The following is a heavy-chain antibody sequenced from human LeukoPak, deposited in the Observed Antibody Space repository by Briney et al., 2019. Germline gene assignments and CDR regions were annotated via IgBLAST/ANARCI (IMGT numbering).Heavy chain of an antibody. J-gene: IGHJ4*02. CDR2: ISAYNGNT. Sequence: ASVKVSCKASGYTFTSYGISWVRQAPGQGLEWMGWISAYNGNTNYAQKLQGRVTMTTDTSTSTAYMELRSLRSDDTAVYYCARDSSWELLHVFDYWGQGTLVTVSS. D-gene: IGHD1-26*01. V-gene: IGHV1-18*01. CDR3: ARDSSWELLHVFDY. CDR1: GYTFTSYG.